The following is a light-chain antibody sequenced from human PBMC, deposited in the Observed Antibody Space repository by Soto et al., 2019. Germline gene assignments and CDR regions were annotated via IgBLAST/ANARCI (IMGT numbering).Light chain of an antibody. J-gene: IGLJ2*01. CDR3: NSYTSGSTFVV. V-gene: IGLV2-18*02. CDR2: DVS. Sequence: QSALTQPPSVSGSPGQSVTISCTGTSSDVGTYNRVSWYQQPPGTAPELIIYDVSNRPSGVPDRFSGSKSANTASLTISGLQAEDEADYYCNSYTSGSTFVVFGGGTKLTVL. CDR1: SSDVGTYNR.